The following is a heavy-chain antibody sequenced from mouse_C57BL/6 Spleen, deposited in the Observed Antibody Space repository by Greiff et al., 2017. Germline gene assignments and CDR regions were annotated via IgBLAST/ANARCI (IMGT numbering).Heavy chain of an antibody. CDR3: AREGITTVVAPFDY. V-gene: IGHV1-39*01. CDR2: INPNYGTT. J-gene: IGHJ2*01. D-gene: IGHD1-1*01. CDR1: GYSFTDYN. Sequence: VQLQQSGPELVKPGASVKISCKASGYSFTDYNMNWVKQSNGKSLEWIGVINPNYGTTSYNQKFKGKATLTVDQSSSTVYMQLNSLTSEDSAVYYCAREGITTVVAPFDYWGQGTTLTVSS.